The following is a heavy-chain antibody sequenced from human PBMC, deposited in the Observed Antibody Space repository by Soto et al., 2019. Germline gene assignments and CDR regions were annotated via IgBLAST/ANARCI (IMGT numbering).Heavy chain of an antibody. D-gene: IGHD4-17*01. CDR2: IYYSGST. V-gene: IGHV4-59*12. CDR1: GGSISSYY. CDR3: AREMTTAYYFDY. J-gene: IGHJ4*02. Sequence: SETLSLTCTVSGGSISSYYWSWIRQPPGKGLEWIGYIYYSGSTNYNPSLKSRVTISVDTSKNQFSLKLSSVTAADTAVYYCAREMTTAYYFDYWGQGTLVTVYS.